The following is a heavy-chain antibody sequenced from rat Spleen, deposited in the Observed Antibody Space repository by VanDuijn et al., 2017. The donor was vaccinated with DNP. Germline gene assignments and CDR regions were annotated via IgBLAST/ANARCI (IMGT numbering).Heavy chain of an antibody. Sequence: EVQLVESGGGLVQPGRSLKLSCAASGFTFSDHNMAWVRQAPKKGLEWVATIIYDGGRTHSRDSVKGRFTISRDNARSTLYLQMDSLRSEDTATYYCATHPLNYYDGSYYYFDYWGQGVMVTVSS. D-gene: IGHD1-12*02. CDR1: GFTFSDHN. J-gene: IGHJ2*01. CDR2: IIYDGGRT. V-gene: IGHV5S10*01. CDR3: ATHPLNYYDGSYYYFDY.